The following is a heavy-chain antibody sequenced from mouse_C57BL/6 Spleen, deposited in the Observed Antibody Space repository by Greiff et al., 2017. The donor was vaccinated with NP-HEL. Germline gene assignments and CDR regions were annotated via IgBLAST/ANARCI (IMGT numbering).Heavy chain of an antibody. D-gene: IGHD1-1*01. CDR3: ARPYYGSSYWYFDV. Sequence: QVQLQQSGAELVKPGASVKISCKASGYAFCSYWMNWVKQRPGKGLEWIGQIYPGDGDTNYNGKFKGKATLTADKSSSTAYMQLSSLTSEDSAVYFVARPYYGSSYWYFDVWGKGTTVTVSS. CDR1: GYAFCSYW. V-gene: IGHV1-80*01. CDR2: IYPGDGDT. J-gene: IGHJ1*03.